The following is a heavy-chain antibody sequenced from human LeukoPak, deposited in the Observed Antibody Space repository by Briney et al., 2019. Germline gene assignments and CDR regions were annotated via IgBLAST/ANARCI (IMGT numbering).Heavy chain of an antibody. V-gene: IGHV4-39*07. Sequence: SETLSLTCTVSGDSISSSTYYWACIRQPPGKGLEWIGSISYTGSTYYNPSLKSRVTISVDTSKNQFSLKLSSVTAADTAVYYCARDSGYYDFWSGYFPLYYYYGMDVWGQGTTVTVSS. CDR1: GDSISSSTYY. CDR2: ISYTGST. CDR3: ARDSGYYDFWSGYFPLYYYYGMDV. J-gene: IGHJ6*02. D-gene: IGHD3-3*01.